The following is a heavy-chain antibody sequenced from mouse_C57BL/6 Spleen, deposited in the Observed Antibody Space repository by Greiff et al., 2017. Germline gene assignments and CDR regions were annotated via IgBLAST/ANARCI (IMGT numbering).Heavy chain of an antibody. CDR1: GFTFSDYG. J-gene: IGHJ3*01. CDR2: ISSGSSTI. V-gene: IGHV5-17*01. CDR3: ARPKYGWVAY. D-gene: IGHD1-1*01. Sequence: EVKLVKSGGGLVKPGGSLKLSCAASGFTFSDYGMHWVRQAPGKGLEWVAYISSGSSTIYYADKVKGRFTISRDNAKNTLFLQRTSLRSEDTAMYYCARPKYGWVAYWGQGTLVTVSA.